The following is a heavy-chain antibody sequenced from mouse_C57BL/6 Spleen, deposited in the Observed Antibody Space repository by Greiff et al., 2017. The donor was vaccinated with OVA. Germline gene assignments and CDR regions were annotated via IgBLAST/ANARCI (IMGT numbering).Heavy chain of an antibody. J-gene: IGHJ4*01. CDR1: GFSLTSYA. V-gene: IGHV2-9-1*01. CDR2: IWTGGGT. Sequence: QVQLKESGPGLVAPSQSLSITCTVSGFSLTSYAISWVRQPPGKGLEWLGVIWTGGGTHYNSALKSRLSISKDNSKSQVCLKMNSLQTDDTARYDCSRYSNAHYYAMDYWGQGTSVTVSS. D-gene: IGHD2-5*01. CDR3: SRYSNAHYYAMDY.